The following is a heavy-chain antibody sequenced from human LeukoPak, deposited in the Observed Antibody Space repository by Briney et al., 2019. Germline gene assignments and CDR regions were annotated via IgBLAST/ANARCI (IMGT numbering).Heavy chain of an antibody. Sequence: GGSLRLSCAASRFTFNNYAMNWVRQAPGKGLECVSSISGGGETTYYADSAKGRFTISRDNSQNTLYLQMNSLRAEDTAVYYCARDYADYVGYFFFDYWGQGTLVTVSS. CDR3: ARDYADYVGYFFFDY. J-gene: IGHJ4*02. D-gene: IGHD4-17*01. CDR1: RFTFNNYA. V-gene: IGHV3-23*01. CDR2: ISGGGETT.